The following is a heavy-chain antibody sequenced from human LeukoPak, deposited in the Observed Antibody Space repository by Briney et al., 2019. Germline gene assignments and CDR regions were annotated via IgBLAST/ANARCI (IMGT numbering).Heavy chain of an antibody. CDR2: ISGSGGSI. CDR3: AKGRVDTSMASFDF. CDR1: GFTFSNYA. D-gene: IGHD5-18*01. Sequence: GGSLRLSCAASGFTFSNYAMSWVRQAPGKGLEWVSVISGSGGSIYYADAVKGRFTISRDNSKNTLYLQMNNLRAGDTAVYYCAKGRVDTSMASFDFWGQGTLVTVSS. V-gene: IGHV3-23*01. J-gene: IGHJ4*02.